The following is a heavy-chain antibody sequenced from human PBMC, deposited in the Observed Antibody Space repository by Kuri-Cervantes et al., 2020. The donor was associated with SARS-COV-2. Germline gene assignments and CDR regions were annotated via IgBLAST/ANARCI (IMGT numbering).Heavy chain of an antibody. CDR1: GGSISSTSYY. Sequence: SETLSLTCTVSGGSISSTSYYWDWIRQPPGKGLEWIGEINHSGSTNYNPSLKSRVTISVDTSKNQFSLKLSSVTAADTAVYYCARQMMSSITIFGVVITRNWFDPWGQGTLVTVSS. CDR2: INHSGST. CDR3: ARQMMSSITIFGVVITRNWFDP. J-gene: IGHJ5*02. V-gene: IGHV4-39*01. D-gene: IGHD3-3*01.